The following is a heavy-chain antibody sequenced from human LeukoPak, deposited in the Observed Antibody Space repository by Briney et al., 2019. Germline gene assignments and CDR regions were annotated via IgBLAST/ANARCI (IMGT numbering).Heavy chain of an antibody. V-gene: IGHV3-23*01. CDR2: ISGSGDST. Sequence: GGSLRLSCAAPEFTFSTYVMTWVRQAPGKGLEWVSAISGSGDSTYSTDSVKGRFTISRDNSKNTLYLQMNSLRAEDTAVYYCAKKVPANWGSYFDYWGQGTLVTVSS. D-gene: IGHD7-27*01. CDR3: AKKVPANWGSYFDY. J-gene: IGHJ4*02. CDR1: EFTFSTYV.